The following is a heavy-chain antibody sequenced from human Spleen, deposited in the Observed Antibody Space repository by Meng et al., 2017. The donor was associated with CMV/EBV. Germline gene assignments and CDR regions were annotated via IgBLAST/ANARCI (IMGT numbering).Heavy chain of an antibody. CDR3: AREEGGFDP. Sequence: KVSCQASGGTFSSYAISWVRQAPGQGLEWMGGIIPILGIANYAQKFQGRVTITADKSTSTAYMELSSLRSEDTAVYYCAREEGGFDPWGQGTLVTVSS. J-gene: IGHJ5*02. V-gene: IGHV1-69*10. CDR2: IIPILGIA. CDR1: GGTFSSYA.